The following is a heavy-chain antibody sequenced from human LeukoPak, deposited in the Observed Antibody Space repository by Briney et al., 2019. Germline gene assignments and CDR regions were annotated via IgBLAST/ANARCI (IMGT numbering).Heavy chain of an antibody. CDR3: ARANGYCSSTSCYKWEDY. J-gene: IGHJ4*02. V-gene: IGHV4-30-4*08. CDR1: RGSISSGDYY. Sequence: SQTLSLTCTVSRGSISSGDYYWSWIRQPPGKGLEWIGYIYYSGSTYYNPSLKSRVTISVDTSKNQFSLKLSSVTAADTAVYYCARANGYCSSTSCYKWEDYWGQGTLVTVSS. CDR2: IYYSGST. D-gene: IGHD2-2*02.